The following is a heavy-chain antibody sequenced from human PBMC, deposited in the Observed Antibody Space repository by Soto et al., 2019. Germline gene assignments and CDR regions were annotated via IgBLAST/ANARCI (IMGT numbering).Heavy chain of an antibody. D-gene: IGHD2-2*01. V-gene: IGHV1-69*13. J-gene: IGHJ6*02. CDR1: GGTFSSYA. Sequence: GPSVKVSCKASGGTFSSYAISWVRQAPGQGLEWMGGIIPIFGTANYAQKFQGRVTITADESTSTAYMELSSLRSEDTAVYYCARGHGSYYYYGMDVWGQGTTVTVSS. CDR3: ARGHGSYYYYGMDV. CDR2: IIPIFGTA.